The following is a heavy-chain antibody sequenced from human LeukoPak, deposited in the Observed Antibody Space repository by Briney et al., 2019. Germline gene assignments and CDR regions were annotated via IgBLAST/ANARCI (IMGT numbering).Heavy chain of an antibody. D-gene: IGHD1-26*01. CDR2: ISSSVSTI. V-gene: IGHV3-48*01. CDR1: GFTYISYS. J-gene: IGHJ6*03. Sequence: PGGSLRLSCAASGFTYISYSMNWVRQAPGKGLEWVSYISSSVSTIYYADSVKGRFTISIDNAKNSLYLQMNSLRAEDTAVYYCAREFVGTTSYYYYYMDVWGKGTTVTVSS. CDR3: AREFVGTTSYYYYYMDV.